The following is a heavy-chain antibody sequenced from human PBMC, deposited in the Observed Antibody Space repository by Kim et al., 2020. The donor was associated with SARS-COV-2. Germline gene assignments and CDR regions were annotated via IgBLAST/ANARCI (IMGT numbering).Heavy chain of an antibody. D-gene: IGHD6-6*01. CDR2: IYYSGNT. Sequence: SETLSPTCTVSGGSISSSNYYWGWIRQPPGKGLEWIGYIYYSGNTYYNPSLKSLVTVSVDTSKNQFSLQLSSVTAADTAVYYCARTIAGRPEAFDLWGQG. V-gene: IGHV4-39*01. CDR1: GGSISSSNYY. CDR3: ARTIAGRPEAFDL. J-gene: IGHJ3*01.